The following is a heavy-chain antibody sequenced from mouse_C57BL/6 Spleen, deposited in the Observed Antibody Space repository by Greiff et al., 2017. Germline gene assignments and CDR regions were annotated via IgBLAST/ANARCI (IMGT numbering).Heavy chain of an antibody. CDR1: GFTFSDYG. D-gene: IGHD2-5*01. J-gene: IGHJ1*03. Sequence: VQLKESGGGLVKPGGSLKLSCAASGFTFSDYGMHWVRQAPEEGLEWVAYISSGSSTIYYADTVKGRFTISRDNAKNTLFLQMTSLRSEDTAMYYCASYYSNYGGWYFDVWCTGTTVTVSS. CDR2: ISSGSSTI. CDR3: ASYYSNYGGWYFDV. V-gene: IGHV5-17*01.